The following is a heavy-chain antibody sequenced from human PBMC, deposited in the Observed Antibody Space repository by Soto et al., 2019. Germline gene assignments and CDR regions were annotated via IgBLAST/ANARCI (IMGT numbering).Heavy chain of an antibody. CDR3: ARKSASLFDY. Sequence: SETLSLTCTVSGGSISSHYWTWIRQSPGKGLEWIGNIYHSGDTNYSPSLKSRVTISVGTSKNQFSLKLRSVTAADTAAYYCARKSASLFDYWGQGTLVTVSS. V-gene: IGHV4-59*11. D-gene: IGHD3-3*01. J-gene: IGHJ4*02. CDR1: GGSISSHY. CDR2: IYHSGDT.